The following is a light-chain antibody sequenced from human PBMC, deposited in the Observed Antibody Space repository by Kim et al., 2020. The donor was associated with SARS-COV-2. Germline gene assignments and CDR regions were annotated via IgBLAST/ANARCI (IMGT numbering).Light chain of an antibody. CDR3: QQDYNLPT. CDR2: GAS. Sequence: PGEIVTLSCRASQSVSSSYLTWYQQKPGQAPRLLIYGASTRATGIPARFSGSGSGTDFTLTISSLQPEDFAVYYCQQDYNLPTFGQGTKVDIK. J-gene: IGKJ1*01. V-gene: IGKV3D-7*01. CDR1: QSVSSSY.